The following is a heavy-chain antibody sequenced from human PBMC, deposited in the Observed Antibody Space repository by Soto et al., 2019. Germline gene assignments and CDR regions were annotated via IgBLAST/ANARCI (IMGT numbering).Heavy chain of an antibody. CDR2: IYYSGST. CDR3: ARGWGFEY. J-gene: IGHJ4*02. D-gene: IGHD3-16*01. CDR1: GGSISSYY. Sequence: SLTCTVSGGSISSYYWSWIRQPPGKGLEWIGYIYYSGSTNYNPSLKSRVTISVDTSKNQFSLKLSSVTAADTAVYYCARGWGFEYWGQGTRVTVSS. V-gene: IGHV4-59*01.